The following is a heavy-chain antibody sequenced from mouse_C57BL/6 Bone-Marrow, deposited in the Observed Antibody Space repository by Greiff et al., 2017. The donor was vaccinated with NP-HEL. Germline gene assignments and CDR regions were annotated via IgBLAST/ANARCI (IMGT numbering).Heavy chain of an antibody. CDR1: GYTFTDYA. CDR2: ISTYYGDA. J-gene: IGHJ1*03. CDR3: ASGDYYGSRDWYCDV. V-gene: IGHV1-67*01. D-gene: IGHD1-1*01. Sequence: QVQLQQSGPELVRPGVSVKISCKGSGYTFTDYAMHWVKQSHAKSLEWIGVISTYYGDASYNQKFKYKATMTVDKSSSTAYMELARLTSEDSAVYYCASGDYYGSRDWYCDVWGTGTTVTVSS.